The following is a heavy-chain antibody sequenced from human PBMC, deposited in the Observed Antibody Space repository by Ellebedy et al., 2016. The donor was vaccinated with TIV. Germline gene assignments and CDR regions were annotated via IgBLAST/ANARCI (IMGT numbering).Heavy chain of an antibody. V-gene: IGHV5-10-1*01. J-gene: IGHJ3*02. Sequence: GGSLRLXXKASGYSFNNYWISWVRQMPGKGLEWMGRIDPYDSYTNFRPSFQGHVTIASDKSISTAYLQWSSLKASDTAMYYCARHPQNCTPTSCSVGVFDIWGQGTMVTVSS. CDR3: ARHPQNCTPTSCSVGVFDI. D-gene: IGHD2-2*01. CDR2: IDPYDSYT. CDR1: GYSFNNYW.